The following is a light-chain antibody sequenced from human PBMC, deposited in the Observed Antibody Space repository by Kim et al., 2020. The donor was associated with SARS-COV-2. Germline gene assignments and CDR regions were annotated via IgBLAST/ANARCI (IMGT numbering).Light chain of an antibody. Sequence: ASVGDRVTITSRTTQTISSHLNWYHQKPGRAPKLLIYGASTLQGGVPSRFSGSGSGTDFTLSISSLQPEDFATYFGQQTYISPVSFGPATKVDIK. J-gene: IGKJ3*01. V-gene: IGKV1-39*01. CDR3: QQTYISPVS. CDR1: QTISSH. CDR2: GAS.